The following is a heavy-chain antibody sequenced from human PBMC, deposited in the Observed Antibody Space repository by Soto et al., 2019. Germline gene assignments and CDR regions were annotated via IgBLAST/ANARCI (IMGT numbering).Heavy chain of an antibody. J-gene: IGHJ4*02. CDR2: VFHTGST. CDR3: ATKNYYESSGYYS. Sequence: SETLSLTCTVSCGSISTSSHYWGWIRQSPGKGLEWIGTVFHTGSTSYNPSLKSRVTISIDTSMNHFSLKLSSVTAADTAIYFCATKNYYESSGYYSWGQGALVTVSS. D-gene: IGHD3-22*01. V-gene: IGHV4-39*02. CDR1: CGSISTSSHY.